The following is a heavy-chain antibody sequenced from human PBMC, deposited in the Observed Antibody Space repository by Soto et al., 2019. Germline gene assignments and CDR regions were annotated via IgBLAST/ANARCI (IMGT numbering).Heavy chain of an antibody. Sequence: NPSETLSLTCTVSGDAINNSTHYWGWVRQPPGRGLEWIGNIYCGGSTYDNPSLKSRVTLSVDTYKKQISLRLSYVTAADTALYYCATFRQLLTGLRYPAYWAPGTLVTVSS. CDR2: IYCGGST. CDR1: GDAINNSTHY. CDR3: ATFRQLLTGLRYPAY. V-gene: IGHV4-39*01. J-gene: IGHJ4*02. D-gene: IGHD3-9*01.